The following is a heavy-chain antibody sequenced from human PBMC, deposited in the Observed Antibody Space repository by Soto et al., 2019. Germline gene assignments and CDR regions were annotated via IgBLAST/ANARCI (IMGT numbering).Heavy chain of an antibody. Sequence: GGSLRLSCAASGFTFSSYAMSWVRQAPGKGLEWVSAISGGGGSTYYADSVKGRFTISRDNSKNTLYLQMNSLRAADTAVYYCGRCTSTSCHLGSDYWGQGTLVTVSS. CDR1: GFTFSSYA. V-gene: IGHV3-23*01. CDR3: GRCTSTSCHLGSDY. D-gene: IGHD2-2*01. J-gene: IGHJ4*02. CDR2: ISGGGGST.